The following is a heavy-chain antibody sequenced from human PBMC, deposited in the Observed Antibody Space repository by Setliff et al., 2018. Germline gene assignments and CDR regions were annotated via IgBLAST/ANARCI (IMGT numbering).Heavy chain of an antibody. V-gene: IGHV3-48*01. CDR1: GFTFSSYS. J-gene: IGHJ5*02. CDR3: ARDLKQLQGDWFDP. D-gene: IGHD6-6*01. Sequence: GGSLRLSCAASGFTFSSYSMNWVRQAPGKGLEWVSYISSSSSTIYYADSVKGRFTISRDNAKNSLYLQMNSLRAEDTAVYYCARDLKQLQGDWFDPWGQGTLVTVSS. CDR2: ISSSSSTI.